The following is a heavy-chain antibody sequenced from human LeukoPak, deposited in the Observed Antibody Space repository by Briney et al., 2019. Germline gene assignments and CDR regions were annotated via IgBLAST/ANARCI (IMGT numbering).Heavy chain of an antibody. CDR3: ARVVVTTVTTQGFDP. CDR1: GGTFSSYA. Sequence: ASVKVSCKASGGTFSSYAISWVRQAPGQGLEWMGWISAYNGNTNYAQKLQGRVTMTTDTSTSTAYMELRSLRSDDTAVYYCARVVVTTVTTQGFDPWGQGTLVTVSS. J-gene: IGHJ5*02. CDR2: ISAYNGNT. D-gene: IGHD4-11*01. V-gene: IGHV1-18*01.